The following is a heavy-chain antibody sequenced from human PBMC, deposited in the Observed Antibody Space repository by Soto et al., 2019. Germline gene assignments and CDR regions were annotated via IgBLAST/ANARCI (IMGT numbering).Heavy chain of an antibody. V-gene: IGHV4-30-4*01. CDR2: IYYSGST. Sequence: SETLSLTCTVSGGSISSGDYYWSWIRQPPGKGLEWIGYIYYSGSTYYNPSLKSRVTISVDTSKNQFSLKLSSVTAADTAVYYCARGQYDSSGYYYVLSHHFDYWGQGTLVTVSS. J-gene: IGHJ4*02. CDR3: ARGQYDSSGYYYVLSHHFDY. CDR1: GGSISSGDYY. D-gene: IGHD3-22*01.